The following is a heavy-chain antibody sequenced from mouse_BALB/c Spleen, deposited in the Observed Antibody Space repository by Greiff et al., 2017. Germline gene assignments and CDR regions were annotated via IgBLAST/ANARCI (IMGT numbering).Heavy chain of an antibody. Sequence: VQLQQSGAELVRSGASVKLSCTASGFNIKDYYMHWVKQRPEQGLEWIGWIDPENGDTEYAPKFQGKSTMTADTSSNTAYLQLSSLTSEDTAVYYCNPDSSGYHFDYWGQGTTLTVSS. CDR3: NPDSSGYHFDY. V-gene: IGHV14-4*02. CDR1: GFNIKDYY. J-gene: IGHJ2*01. CDR2: IDPENGDT. D-gene: IGHD3-2*01.